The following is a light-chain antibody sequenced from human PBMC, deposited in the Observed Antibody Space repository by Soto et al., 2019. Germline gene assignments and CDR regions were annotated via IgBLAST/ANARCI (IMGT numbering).Light chain of an antibody. V-gene: IGKV1-5*01. CDR1: QSIRSW. Sequence: DIQMTQSSSTLSASVGDRVTITCRASQSIRSWLAWYQQKPGKAPQLLIYDASNLESGVPSRFSGSGSGTEFTLTISSLQPDDFATYYCQQYDSFSKTFGRGTKV. J-gene: IGKJ1*01. CDR3: QQYDSFSKT. CDR2: DAS.